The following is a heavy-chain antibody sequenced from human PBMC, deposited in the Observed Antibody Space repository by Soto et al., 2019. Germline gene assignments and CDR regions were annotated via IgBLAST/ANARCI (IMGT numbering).Heavy chain of an antibody. Sequence: QVQLVESGGGVVQPGRSLRLSCAAAGFTFSSHTLHWVRQAPGKGLEWVAVSSYAGNNKYYADSVKGRFTISRDNSKNTLHLQLNSLRAEDTAVYYCARRRVLDYWGQGTLVTVSS. CDR3: ARRRVLDY. V-gene: IGHV3-30-3*01. CDR2: SSYAGNNK. J-gene: IGHJ4*02. CDR1: GFTFSSHT.